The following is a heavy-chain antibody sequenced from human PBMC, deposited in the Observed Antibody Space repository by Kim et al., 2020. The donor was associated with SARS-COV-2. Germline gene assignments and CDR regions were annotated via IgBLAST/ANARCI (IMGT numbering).Heavy chain of an antibody. D-gene: IGHD6-6*01. V-gene: IGHV1-18*01. Sequence: NCAQKLQGRLTMTTDTSTSTAYMELRSLRSDDTAVYYCARGGYSSSSFDYWGQGTLVTVSS. CDR3: ARGGYSSSSFDY. J-gene: IGHJ4*02.